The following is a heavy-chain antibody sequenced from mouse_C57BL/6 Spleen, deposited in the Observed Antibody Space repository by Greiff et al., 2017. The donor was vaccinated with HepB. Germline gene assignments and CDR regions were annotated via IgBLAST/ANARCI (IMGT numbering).Heavy chain of an antibody. J-gene: IGHJ4*01. V-gene: IGHV3-6*01. Sequence: EVQLQESGPGLVKPSQSLSLTCSVTGYSITSGYYWYWIRQFPGNNLEWMGYISYDGSNNYNPSLKNRISITRDTSKNQFFLKLNSVTTEDTTTYYCAREGYDYDDAMDYGGQGTSVTVSS. D-gene: IGHD2-4*01. CDR1: GYSITSGYY. CDR3: AREGYDYDDAMDY. CDR2: ISYDGSN.